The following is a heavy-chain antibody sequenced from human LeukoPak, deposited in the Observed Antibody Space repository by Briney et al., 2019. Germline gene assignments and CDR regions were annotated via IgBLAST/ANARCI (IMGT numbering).Heavy chain of an antibody. CDR1: GGSISSHY. J-gene: IGHJ4*02. Sequence: SETLSLTCTVSGGSISSHYWSWIRQPPGKGLEWVGYIYNSGSTNYNPSLKSRVTISVDTSKNQFSLKLSSVTAADTAVYYCATGSESYSHRFDYWGQGTLVTVSS. CDR3: ATGSESYSHRFDY. V-gene: IGHV4-59*11. D-gene: IGHD1-26*01. CDR2: IYNSGST.